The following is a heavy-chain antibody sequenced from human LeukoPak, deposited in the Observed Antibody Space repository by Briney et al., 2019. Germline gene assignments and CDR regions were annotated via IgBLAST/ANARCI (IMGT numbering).Heavy chain of an antibody. V-gene: IGHV4-59*01. D-gene: IGHD1-26*01. Sequence: PSETLSLTCTVSGDSISSYYWSWIRQPPGKGLEWIGYIYYRGSTNYNPSLKSRVTISVATSKNQFSLRLSSVTAADTAVYYCARDRSGSYSRYYYYGMDVWGQGTTVTVSS. J-gene: IGHJ6*02. CDR2: IYYRGST. CDR1: GDSISSYY. CDR3: ARDRSGSYSRYYYYGMDV.